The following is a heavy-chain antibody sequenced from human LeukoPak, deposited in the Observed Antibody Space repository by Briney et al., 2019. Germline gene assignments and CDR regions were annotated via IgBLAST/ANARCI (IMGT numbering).Heavy chain of an antibody. D-gene: IGHD3-3*01. CDR3: ARDGASGYFADY. V-gene: IGHV1-2*02. CDR2: INPNSGGT. Sequence: ASVKVSCKASGYTLTGYYMHWVRQAPGQGLEWMGLINPNSGGTNYAQKFQGRVTMTRDTSTSTAYMELSRLGSDDTAVYYCARDGASGYFADYWGQGTLVTVSS. CDR1: GYTLTGYY. J-gene: IGHJ4*02.